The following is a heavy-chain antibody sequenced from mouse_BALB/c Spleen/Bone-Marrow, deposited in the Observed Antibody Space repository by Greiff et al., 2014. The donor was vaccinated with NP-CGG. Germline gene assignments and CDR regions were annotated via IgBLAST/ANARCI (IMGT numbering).Heavy chain of an antibody. Sequence: QGQLKEAGPELVEPGGSVKMSFKASGYTFPDYVLSWGEERTGQGLEWIGEIYPGSGSTYYNEKFKGKATLTADKSSNTAYMQLSSLTSEDSAVYFCATGTDYWGQGTTLTVSS. V-gene: IGHV1-77*01. D-gene: IGHD4-1*01. CDR1: GYTFPDYV. CDR2: IYPGSGST. J-gene: IGHJ2*01. CDR3: ATGTDY.